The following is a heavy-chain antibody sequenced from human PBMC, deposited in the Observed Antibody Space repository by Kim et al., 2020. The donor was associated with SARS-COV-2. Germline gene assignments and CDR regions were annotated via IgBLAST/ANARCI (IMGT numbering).Heavy chain of an antibody. V-gene: IGHV4-34*01. CDR3: ARVVYSSPIYYYGMDV. Sequence: SLKSRFTISVDTSKNQFALKLSSVTAADTAVYYCARVVYSSPIYYYGMDVWGQGTTVTVSS. J-gene: IGHJ6*02. D-gene: IGHD6-13*01.